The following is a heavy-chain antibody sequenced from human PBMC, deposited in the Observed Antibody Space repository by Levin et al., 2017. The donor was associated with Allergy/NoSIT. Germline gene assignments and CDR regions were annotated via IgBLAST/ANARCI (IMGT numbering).Heavy chain of an antibody. CDR1: GLSFGTYG. J-gene: IGHJ4*02. D-gene: IGHD2-15*01. V-gene: IGHV3-48*04. CDR2: ISSSGGPT. CDR3: ARGLFEN. Sequence: LTGGSLRLSCTASGLSFGTYGMNWVRQAPGKGLEWVAHISSSGGPTYYTDPVKGRFTISRDNAKESLFLQMSNLRTDDTAVYYCARGLFENWGQGTLVNVSS.